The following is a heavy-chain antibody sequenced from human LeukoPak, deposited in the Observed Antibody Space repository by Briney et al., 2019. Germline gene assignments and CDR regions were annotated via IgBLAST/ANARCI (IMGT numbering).Heavy chain of an antibody. CDR2: INHSGST. CDR3: ARGGEGNWFDL. V-gene: IGHV4-34*01. CDR1: GGSFSGYY. J-gene: IGHJ5*02. Sequence: SETLSLTCAVYGGSFSGYYWSWIRQPPGKGLEWIGEINHSGSTNYNPSLKSRVTISVDTSKNQFSLKLSSVTAADTAVYYCARGGEGNWFDLWGQGTLVTVSS.